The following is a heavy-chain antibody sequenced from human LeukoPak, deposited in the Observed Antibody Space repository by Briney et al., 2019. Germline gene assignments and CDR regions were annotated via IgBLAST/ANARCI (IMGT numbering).Heavy chain of an antibody. Sequence: SVKVSCKASGGTFSSYAISWVRQAPGQGLEWMGRIIPIFGTANYAQKFQGRVTITTDESTSTAYMELSSLRSEDTAVYYCASILGYCSGGSFYAPHHFDIWGQGTMVTVSS. V-gene: IGHV1-69*05. CDR1: GGTFSSYA. J-gene: IGHJ3*02. CDR3: ASILGYCSGGSFYAPHHFDI. D-gene: IGHD2-15*01. CDR2: IIPIFGTA.